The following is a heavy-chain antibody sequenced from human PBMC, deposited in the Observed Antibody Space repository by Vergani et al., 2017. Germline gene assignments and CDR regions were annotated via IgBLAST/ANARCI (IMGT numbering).Heavy chain of an antibody. Sequence: QVQLVESGGGVVQPGRSLRLSCAASGFSFRSYGMHWVRQAPGKGLEWVAVIWYDGGNKYYADSVQGRFTISRDNSKNTLYLQMNSLRAEDTAVYYCAKGEEEFGLGSDAFDIWGQGTMVTVSS. CDR1: GFSFRSYG. V-gene: IGHV3-33*06. D-gene: IGHD3-10*01. CDR3: AKGEEEFGLGSDAFDI. CDR2: IWYDGGNK. J-gene: IGHJ3*02.